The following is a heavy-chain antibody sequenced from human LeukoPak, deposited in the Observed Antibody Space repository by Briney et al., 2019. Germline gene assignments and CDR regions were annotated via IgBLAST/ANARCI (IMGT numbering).Heavy chain of an antibody. CDR1: GFTFSSYW. V-gene: IGHV3-7*01. D-gene: IGHD2-2*01. Sequence: GGSLRLSCAASGFTFSSYWMSWVRQAPGKGLEWVANIKQDGSEKYYVDSVKGRFTISRDNAKNSLYLQMNSLRAEDTAVYYCARYCSSTSCCIGGFRFDPWGQGTLVTVSS. CDR2: IKQDGSEK. CDR3: ARYCSSTSCCIGGFRFDP. J-gene: IGHJ5*02.